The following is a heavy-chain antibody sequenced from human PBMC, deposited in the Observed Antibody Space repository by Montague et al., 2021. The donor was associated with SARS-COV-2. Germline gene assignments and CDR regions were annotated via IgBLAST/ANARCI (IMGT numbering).Heavy chain of an antibody. CDR2: ISYDGSNK. D-gene: IGHD3-16*02. CDR1: GFTFSSYA. J-gene: IGHJ6*02. CDR3: ARDWGMITFGGVIVIDGMDV. V-gene: IGHV3-30-3*01. Sequence: SLRLSCAASGFTFSSYAMHWVRQAPGKGLEWVAVISYDGSNKYYADSVKGRFTISRDNSKNTLYLQMNSLRAEDTAVYYCARDWGMITFGGVIVIDGMDVWGQGTTVTVSS.